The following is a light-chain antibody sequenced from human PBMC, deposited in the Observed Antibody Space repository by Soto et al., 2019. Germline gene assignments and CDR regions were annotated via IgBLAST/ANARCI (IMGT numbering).Light chain of an antibody. V-gene: IGLV2-14*03. CDR1: SFDVGAYNY. CDR2: DVS. Sequence: QSALTQPASVSGSPGQSIAISCTGTSFDVGAYNYVSWYQQHPGKVPKLIIYDVSSRPSGVSSRFSGSKSGNTASLTISGLQAEDEADYYCCTYTTRYLYVFGSGTKLTVL. CDR3: CTYTTRYLYV. J-gene: IGLJ1*01.